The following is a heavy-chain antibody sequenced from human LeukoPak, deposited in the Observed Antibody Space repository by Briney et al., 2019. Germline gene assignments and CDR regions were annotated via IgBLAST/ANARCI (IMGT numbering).Heavy chain of an antibody. CDR2: IYYSGST. Sequence: SETLSLTCTVSGGSISSYYWSWIRQPPGRGLEWIGYIYYSGSTNYNPSLKSRVTISVDMSKNQFSLKLSSVTAADTAVYYCARVAPNYDILTGYRTQPYYFDYWGQGTLVTVSS. V-gene: IGHV4-59*01. CDR3: ARVAPNYDILTGYRTQPYYFDY. J-gene: IGHJ4*02. CDR1: GGSISSYY. D-gene: IGHD3-9*01.